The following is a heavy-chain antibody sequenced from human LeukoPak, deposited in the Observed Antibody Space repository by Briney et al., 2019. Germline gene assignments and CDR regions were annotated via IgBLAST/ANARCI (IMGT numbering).Heavy chain of an antibody. CDR3: ARSGYHGDY. D-gene: IGHD5-12*01. J-gene: IGHJ4*02. CDR1: GGSFSGYY. Sequence: SETLSLTCAVYGGSFSGYYWSWIRQPPGKGLEWIGEINHSGSTNYNPPLKSRVTISVDTSKNQFSLKLSSVTAADTAVYYCARSGYHGDYWGQGTLVTVSS. CDR2: INHSGST. V-gene: IGHV4-34*01.